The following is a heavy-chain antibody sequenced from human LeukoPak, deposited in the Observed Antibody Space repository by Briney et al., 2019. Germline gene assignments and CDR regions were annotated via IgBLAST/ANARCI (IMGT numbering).Heavy chain of an antibody. J-gene: IGHJ4*02. CDR2: IIPIFGTA. D-gene: IGHD3-16*01. V-gene: IGHV1-69*13. Sequence: GASVKVSCKASGGTFSSYAISWVRQAPGQGLEWMGGIIPIFGTANYAQKFQGRVTITADESTSTAYMELSSLRSEDTAVYYCARFGSQTDSFDYWGQGTLVTVSS. CDR1: GGTFSSYA. CDR3: ARFGSQTDSFDY.